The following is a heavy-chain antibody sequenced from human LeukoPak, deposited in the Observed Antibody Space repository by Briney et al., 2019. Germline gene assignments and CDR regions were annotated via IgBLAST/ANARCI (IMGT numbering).Heavy chain of an antibody. D-gene: IGHD2-2*01. Sequence: TGRSLRLSCAASGFTFSDYAMHWVCQAPGKGLEWVAVISYDGSNKYYADSVKGRFTISRDNSKNTLYLQMNSLRAEDTAVYYCAKNFDQLSNSYFQHWGQGTLVTVSS. CDR2: ISYDGSNK. J-gene: IGHJ1*01. V-gene: IGHV3-30-3*01. CDR3: AKNFDQLSNSYFQH. CDR1: GFTFSDYA.